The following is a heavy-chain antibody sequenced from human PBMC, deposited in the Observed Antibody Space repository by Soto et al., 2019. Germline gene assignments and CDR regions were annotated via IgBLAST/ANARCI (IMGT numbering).Heavy chain of an antibody. Sequence: QVQLVESGGGVVQPGRSLRLSCAASGFTFSSYGMHWVRQAPGKGLEWVAVIWYDGSNKYYADSVKGRFTISRDNSKNTLYLQMNSLRAEDTAVYYCARDRSYYYDSLDAFDIWGQGTMVTVSS. V-gene: IGHV3-33*01. D-gene: IGHD3-22*01. CDR2: IWYDGSNK. J-gene: IGHJ3*02. CDR1: GFTFSSYG. CDR3: ARDRSYYYDSLDAFDI.